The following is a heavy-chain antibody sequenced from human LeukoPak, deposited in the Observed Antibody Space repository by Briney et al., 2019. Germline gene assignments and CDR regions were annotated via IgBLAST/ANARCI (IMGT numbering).Heavy chain of an antibody. CDR2: INHSGST. J-gene: IGHJ4*02. D-gene: IGHD3-10*01. CDR3: ARGQYYYGSGSYFLDY. CDR1: GGSFSGYY. V-gene: IGHV4-34*01. Sequence: SETLSLTCAVYGGSFSGYYWSWIRQPPGKGLEWIGEINHSGSTNYNPSLKSRVTISVDTSKNQFSLKLSSVTAADTAVYYCARGQYYYGSGSYFLDYWGQGTLVTVSS.